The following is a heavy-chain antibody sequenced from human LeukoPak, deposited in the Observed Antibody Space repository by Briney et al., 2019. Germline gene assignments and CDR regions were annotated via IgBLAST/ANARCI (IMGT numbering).Heavy chain of an antibody. CDR1: GYSFTSYW. Sequence: AGESLQISCKGSGYSFTSYWIGWVRQMPGKGLEWMGIIYPGDSDTRYSPSFQGQVTISADKSISTAYLQWSSLKASDTAMYYCARQRLRYFDWSHDAFDIWGQGTMVTVSS. CDR2: IYPGDSDT. CDR3: ARQRLRYFDWSHDAFDI. V-gene: IGHV5-51*01. D-gene: IGHD3-9*01. J-gene: IGHJ3*02.